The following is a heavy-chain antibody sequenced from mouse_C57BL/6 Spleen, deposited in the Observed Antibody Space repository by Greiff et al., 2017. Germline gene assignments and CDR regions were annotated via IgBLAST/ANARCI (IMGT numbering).Heavy chain of an antibody. CDR3: ARRDYVGAMDY. D-gene: IGHD1-1*01. CDR1: GYAFSSSW. CDR2: IYPGDGDT. Sequence: VQLQQSGPELVKPGASVKISCKASGYAFSSSWMNWVKQRPGKGLEWIGRIYPGDGDTNYNGKFKGKATLTADKSSSTAYMQLSSLTSEDSAVYFCARRDYVGAMDYWGQGTSVTVSS. J-gene: IGHJ4*01. V-gene: IGHV1-82*01.